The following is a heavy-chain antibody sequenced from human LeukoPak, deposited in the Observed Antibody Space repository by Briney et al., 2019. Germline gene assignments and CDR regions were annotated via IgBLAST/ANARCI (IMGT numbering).Heavy chain of an antibody. CDR2: ISAYNGNT. Sequence: GASVKVSCKASGYTFTSYGINWVRQAPGQGLEWMGWISAYNGNTNYAQKLQGRVTMTTDTSTSTAYMELRSLRSDDTAVYYCARDLGIAVAGTNFDYWGQGTLVTVSS. V-gene: IGHV1-18*01. J-gene: IGHJ4*02. CDR1: GYTFTSYG. D-gene: IGHD6-19*01. CDR3: ARDLGIAVAGTNFDY.